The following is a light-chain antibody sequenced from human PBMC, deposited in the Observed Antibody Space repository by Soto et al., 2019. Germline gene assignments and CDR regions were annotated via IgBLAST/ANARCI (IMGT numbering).Light chain of an antibody. CDR1: SSNVGTYDL. V-gene: IGLV2-23*01. CDR2: EGT. J-gene: IGLJ2*01. Sequence: QSVLTQPASVSASPGQSITISCTGTSSNVGTYDLVSWYQHHPDKAPKLIIYEGTKRPSGISSRFSGSKSGNTASLTISGLQAEDDADYYCCSFAVGAALVFGGGTMVTVL. CDR3: CSFAVGAALV.